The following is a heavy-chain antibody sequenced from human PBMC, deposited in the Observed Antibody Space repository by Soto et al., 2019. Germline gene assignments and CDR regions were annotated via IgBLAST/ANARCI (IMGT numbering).Heavy chain of an antibody. CDR3: ARGFLLDKLDY. CDR2: ISSSSSYI. V-gene: IGHV3-21*01. D-gene: IGHD3-10*01. Sequence: PGGPLGLSCAASGFTFSSYSMNWVRQAPGKGLEWVSSISSSSSYIYYADSVKGRFTISRDNAKNSLYLQMNSLRAEDTAVYYCARGFLLDKLDYWGQGTLVTVSS. J-gene: IGHJ4*02. CDR1: GFTFSSYS.